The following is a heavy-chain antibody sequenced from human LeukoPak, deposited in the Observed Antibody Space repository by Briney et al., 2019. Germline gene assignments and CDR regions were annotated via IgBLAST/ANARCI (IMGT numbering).Heavy chain of an antibody. CDR1: GFTFSSYG. Sequence: GGSLRLSCAVSGFTFSSYGMHWVRQAPGKGLEWVAVIWYDGSNKYYADSVKGRFTISRDNSKNTLYLQMHSLRAEDTAIYYCAKRFAVAGTAFYFDYWGQGTLVTVSS. J-gene: IGHJ4*02. CDR3: AKRFAVAGTAFYFDY. V-gene: IGHV3-33*06. D-gene: IGHD6-19*01. CDR2: IWYDGSNK.